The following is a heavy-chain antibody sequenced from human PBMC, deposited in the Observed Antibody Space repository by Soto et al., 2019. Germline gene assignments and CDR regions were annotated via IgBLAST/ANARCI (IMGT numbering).Heavy chain of an antibody. CDR1: GGTFSSYA. J-gene: IGHJ3*02. CDR2: IIPIFGTA. D-gene: IGHD4-17*01. V-gene: IGHV1-69*13. Sequence: VASVKVSCKASGGTFSSYAISWVRQAPGQGLEWMGGIIPIFGTANYAQKFQGRVTITADESTSTAYMELSSLRSEDTAVYYCASDDYGDYVEPAFDIWGQGTMVTVSS. CDR3: ASDDYGDYVEPAFDI.